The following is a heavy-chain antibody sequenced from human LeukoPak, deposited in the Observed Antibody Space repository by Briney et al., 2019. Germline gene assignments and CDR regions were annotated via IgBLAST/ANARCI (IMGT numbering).Heavy chain of an antibody. J-gene: IGHJ4*02. D-gene: IGHD1-14*01. V-gene: IGHV4-38-2*02. CDR3: ATWRRRMDY. CDR1: GYSISSGYY. Sequence: SETLSLTCTVSGYSISSGYYWGWIRQPPGKGLEWIGSIYHSGSTYYNPSLKSRVTISVDTSKNQFSLKLSSVTAADTAVYYCATWRRRMDYWGQGTLVTVSS. CDR2: IYHSGST.